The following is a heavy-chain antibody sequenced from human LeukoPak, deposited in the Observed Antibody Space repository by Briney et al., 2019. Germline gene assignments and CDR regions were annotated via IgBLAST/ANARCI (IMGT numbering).Heavy chain of an antibody. V-gene: IGHV3-66*01. CDR1: GFTVNTNH. CDR3: ARGRAGGSTTYNMDV. Sequence: PGGSLRLSCAASGFTVNTNHVTWVRQAPGKGLEWVSGLYSGGTAYYADSVKGRFTISRDNSKNTLDLQMNTVRAEDTALYYCARGRAGGSTTYNMDVWGQGTTVTVSS. D-gene: IGHD5/OR15-5a*01. CDR2: LYSGGTA. J-gene: IGHJ6*02.